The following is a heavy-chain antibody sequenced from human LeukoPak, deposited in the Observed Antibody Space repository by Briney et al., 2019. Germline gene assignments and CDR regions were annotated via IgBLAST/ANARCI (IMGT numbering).Heavy chain of an antibody. J-gene: IGHJ4*02. CDR2: IWSDGSNK. Sequence: AGSLRLSCAASGFTFSSYGMHWVRQAPGKGLEWVAFIWSDGSNKYYADSVKGRFTISRDNSKNTVYLQINSLRAEDTAVYYCAKVWDDSSGYLQYYFDYWGQGTLVTVSS. CDR3: AKVWDDSSGYLQYYFDY. V-gene: IGHV3-30*02. D-gene: IGHD3-22*01. CDR1: GFTFSSYG.